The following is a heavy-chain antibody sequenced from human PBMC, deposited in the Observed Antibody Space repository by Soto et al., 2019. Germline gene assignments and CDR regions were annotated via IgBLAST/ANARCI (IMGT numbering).Heavy chain of an antibody. Sequence: PWWSLRLSCSASVFTCSNAWMSCFRQAPGKGLEWVGRIKSKTDGGTTDYAAPVKGRFTISRDDSKNTLYLQMNSLKTEDTAVYYCTNDILTGYSQSYWGQGTLVTVSS. CDR1: VFTCSNAW. D-gene: IGHD3-9*01. V-gene: IGHV3-15*01. CDR3: TNDILTGYSQSY. CDR2: IKSKTDGGTT. J-gene: IGHJ4*02.